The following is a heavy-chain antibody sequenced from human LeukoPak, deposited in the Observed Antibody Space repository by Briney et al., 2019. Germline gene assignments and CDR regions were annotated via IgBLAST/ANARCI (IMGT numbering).Heavy chain of an antibody. V-gene: IGHV3-23*01. D-gene: IGHD2-15*01. CDR3: AKGLKGCSGPSCYYFFDF. CDR1: GFTFSNYA. Sequence: PGGSLRLSCAASGFTFSNYAMNWVRQAPGKGLEWVSSITGSGGDAYYADSVKGRFTISRDNSKNTLDLQMNSLRAEDTAVYYCAKGLKGCSGPSCYYFFDFWGQGALITVSS. CDR2: ITGSGGDA. J-gene: IGHJ4*02.